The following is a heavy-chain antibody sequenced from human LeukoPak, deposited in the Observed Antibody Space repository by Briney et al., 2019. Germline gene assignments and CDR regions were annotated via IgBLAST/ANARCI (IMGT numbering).Heavy chain of an antibody. Sequence: SETLSLTCTVSGGSISSSSYYWGWIRQPPGKGLEWIGSIYYSGSTYYNPSLKSRVTISVDTSKNQFSLKPSSVTAADTAVYYCATSQSGRVDYWGQGTLVTVSS. V-gene: IGHV4-39*07. CDR1: GGSISSSSYY. CDR2: IYYSGST. CDR3: ATSQSGRVDY. J-gene: IGHJ4*02. D-gene: IGHD1-26*01.